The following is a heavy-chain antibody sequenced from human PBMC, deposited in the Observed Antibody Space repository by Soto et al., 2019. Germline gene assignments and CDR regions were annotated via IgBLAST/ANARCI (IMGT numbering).Heavy chain of an antibody. J-gene: IGHJ5*02. CDR3: ARGGRFLVWFDP. Sequence: QVQLQQWGAGLLKPSETLSLTCAVYGGSFSGYYWSWIRQPPWKGLEWIGEINHSGSTNYNPSLKSRVTISVDTSKNQFSLKLSSVTAADTAVYYCARGGRFLVWFDPWGQGTLVTVSS. CDR2: INHSGST. CDR1: GGSFSGYY. D-gene: IGHD3-3*01. V-gene: IGHV4-34*01.